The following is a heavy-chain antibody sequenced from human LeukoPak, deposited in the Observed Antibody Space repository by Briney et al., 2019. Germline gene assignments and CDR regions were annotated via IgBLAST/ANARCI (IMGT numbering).Heavy chain of an antibody. J-gene: IGHJ6*03. D-gene: IGHD3-10*01. CDR2: IKQDESEK. V-gene: IGHV3-7*01. Sequence: GGSLRLSCEASGFSFSSYWMSWVRQAPGKGPEWVANIKQDESEKYSVDSVKGRFTISRDNAKNSVYLQMKNLRAEDTALYYCARLSAYYYGSYFYYYMDVWGKGTTVTVSS. CDR1: GFSFSSYW. CDR3: ARLSAYYYGSYFYYYMDV.